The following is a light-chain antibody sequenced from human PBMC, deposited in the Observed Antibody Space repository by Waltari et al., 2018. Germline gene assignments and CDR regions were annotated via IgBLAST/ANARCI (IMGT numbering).Light chain of an antibody. CDR1: RHNIGAGYD. J-gene: IGLJ2*01. V-gene: IGLV1-40*01. Sequence: QSGLTQPPSVSGPPGQRVPISCTRSRHNIGAGYDVPWYQLLPGTAPKVLIYGNSNRPSGVPDRFSGSKSGTSASLAITGLQAEDEADYYCQSYDSSLSGSVFGGGTKLTVL. CDR2: GNS. CDR3: QSYDSSLSGSV.